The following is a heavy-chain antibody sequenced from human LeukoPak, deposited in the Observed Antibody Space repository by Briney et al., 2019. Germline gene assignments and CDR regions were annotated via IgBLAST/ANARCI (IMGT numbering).Heavy chain of an antibody. CDR2: IYSDGTT. CDR3: ARGIAAAGTGLFN. CDR1: GFTFSSYA. J-gene: IGHJ4*02. Sequence: GGSLRLSCAASGFTFSSYAMSWVRQAPGKGLEWVSVIYSDGTTYNADSVKGRFTISRDNSKNTLYLQINSLRAEDTAVYYCARGIAAAGTGLFNWGQGTLLTVSS. D-gene: IGHD6-13*01. V-gene: IGHV3-53*01.